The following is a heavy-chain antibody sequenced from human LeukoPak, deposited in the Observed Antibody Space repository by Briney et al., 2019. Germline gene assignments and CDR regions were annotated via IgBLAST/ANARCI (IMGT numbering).Heavy chain of an antibody. CDR1: GGSISSGGYY. Sequence: SETLSLTCTVSGGSISSGGYYWSWIRQHPGKGLEWIGYIYYSGSTYYNPSLKSRVTISVDTSKNQFSLKLSSVTAADTAVYYCARDYYDSSGYYYFDYWGQGTLVTVSS. CDR2: IYYSGST. J-gene: IGHJ4*02. CDR3: ARDYYDSSGYYYFDY. D-gene: IGHD3-22*01. V-gene: IGHV4-31*03.